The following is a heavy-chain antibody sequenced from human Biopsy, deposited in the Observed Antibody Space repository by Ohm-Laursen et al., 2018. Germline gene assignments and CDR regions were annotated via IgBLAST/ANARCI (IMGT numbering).Heavy chain of an antibody. CDR3: ARTPRDSFWSGSYKRGLWFDP. J-gene: IGHJ5*02. CDR1: GHSVRSGYY. CDR2: VYNGGIT. V-gene: IGHV4-38-2*01. Sequence: GTLSLTCAVSGHSVRSGYYWGWIRQPPGKGLEWIGHVYNGGITNYNPSLKSRVTISKDTSKNQFSLQVNSVTAADTAVYYCARTPRDSFWSGSYKRGLWFDPWGQGTLVIVSS. D-gene: IGHD3-3*01.